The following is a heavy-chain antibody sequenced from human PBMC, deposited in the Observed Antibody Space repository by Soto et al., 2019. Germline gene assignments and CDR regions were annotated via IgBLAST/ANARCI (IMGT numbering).Heavy chain of an antibody. CDR2: IYYSGST. Sequence: SETLSLTCTVSGGSVSSGSYYWSWIRQPPGKGLEWIGYIYYSGSTNYNPSLKSRITISVDTSKNQFSLKLSSVTAADTAVYYCARVELSAHYYDSSGYLEYYFDYWGQGTLVTVSS. V-gene: IGHV4-61*01. J-gene: IGHJ4*02. CDR3: ARVELSAHYYDSSGYLEYYFDY. D-gene: IGHD3-22*01. CDR1: GGSVSSGSYY.